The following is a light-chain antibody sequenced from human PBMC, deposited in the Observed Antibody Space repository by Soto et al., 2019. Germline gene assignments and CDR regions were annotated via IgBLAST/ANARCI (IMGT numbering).Light chain of an antibody. J-gene: IGKJ4*01. CDR2: GAS. V-gene: IGKV3-15*01. CDR3: QQYNNWPLT. Sequence: EVVMTQSPATLSVSLGDRATLSCRASQSVSSNLAWYQQKPGQAPRLLIYGASTRATGIPARFSGSGSGTEFTLTISSLQSEDFAVYSCQQYNNWPLTFGGWTKVEIK. CDR1: QSVSSN.